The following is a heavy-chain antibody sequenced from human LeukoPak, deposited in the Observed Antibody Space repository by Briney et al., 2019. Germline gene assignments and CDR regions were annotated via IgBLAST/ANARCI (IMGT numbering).Heavy chain of an antibody. V-gene: IGHV7-4-1*02. CDR1: GYTFTSYG. J-gene: IGHJ5*02. CDR2: INTNTGNP. CDR3: AREWAYCSSTSCYGDWFDP. Sequence: ASVKVSCKASGYTFTSYGISWVRQAPGQGLEWMGWINTNTGNPTYAQGFTGRFVFSLDTSVSTAYLQISSLKAEDTAVYYCAREWAYCSSTSCYGDWFDPWGQGTLVTVSS. D-gene: IGHD2-2*01.